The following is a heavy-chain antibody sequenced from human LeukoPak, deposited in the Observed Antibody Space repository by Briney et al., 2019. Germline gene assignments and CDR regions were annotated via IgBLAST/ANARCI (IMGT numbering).Heavy chain of an antibody. J-gene: IGHJ3*02. D-gene: IGHD3-3*01. CDR3: ARVNGFLEWFALTDAFDI. V-gene: IGHV1-18*01. CDR2: ISAYNGNT. Sequence: ASVKVSCKASGYTFTSYGIGWVRQAPGQGLEWMGWISAYNGNTNYAQKLQGRVTMTTDTSTSTAYMELRSLRSDDTAVYYCARVNGFLEWFALTDAFDIWGQGTMVTVSS. CDR1: GYTFTSYG.